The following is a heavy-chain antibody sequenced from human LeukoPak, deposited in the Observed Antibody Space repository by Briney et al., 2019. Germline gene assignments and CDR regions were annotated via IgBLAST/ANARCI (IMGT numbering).Heavy chain of an antibody. Sequence: GGSLRLSCAASGFTFSSYSMNWVRQAPGKGLEWVSSISSSSSYIYYADSVKGRFTTSRDNAKNSLYLQMNSLRAEDTAVYYCAREGQDIVATTGIDYWGQGTLVTVSS. CDR1: GFTFSSYS. J-gene: IGHJ4*02. D-gene: IGHD5-12*01. CDR3: AREGQDIVATTGIDY. CDR2: ISSSSSYI. V-gene: IGHV3-21*01.